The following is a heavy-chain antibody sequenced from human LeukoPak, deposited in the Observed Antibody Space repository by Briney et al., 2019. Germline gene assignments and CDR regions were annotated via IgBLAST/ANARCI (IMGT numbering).Heavy chain of an antibody. CDR2: IYYSGST. V-gene: IGHV4-39*01. J-gene: IGHJ4*02. D-gene: IGHD6-25*01. CDR3: ARHCSGRSDYYFDY. Sequence: KSSETLSLTCTVSGGSISSSNHYWGRIRQPPGKGLEWIGNIYYSGSTYYNPSLKSRVTISVDTSKNQFSLKLSSVTAADTAIYYCARHCSGRSDYYFDYWRQGTLVAVSS. CDR1: GGSISSSNHY.